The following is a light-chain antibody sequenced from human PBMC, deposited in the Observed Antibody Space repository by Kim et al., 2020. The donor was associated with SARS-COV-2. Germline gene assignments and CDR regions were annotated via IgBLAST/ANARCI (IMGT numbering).Light chain of an antibody. CDR2: SNI. CDR3: QSYDSSLSGSV. CDR1: SSNIGAGYD. J-gene: IGLJ2*01. Sequence: QRVNISCTGSSSNIGAGYDVHWYQQLPGTAPKLLSYSNINRPSGVPDRFSGSKSGTSASLAITGLQAEDEADYYCQSYDSSLSGSVFGGGTQLTVL. V-gene: IGLV1-40*01.